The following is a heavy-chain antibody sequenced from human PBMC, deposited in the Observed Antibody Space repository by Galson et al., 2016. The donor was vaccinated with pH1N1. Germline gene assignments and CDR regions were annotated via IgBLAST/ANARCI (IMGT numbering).Heavy chain of an antibody. J-gene: IGHJ3*02. CDR1: GYRFTSYW. V-gene: IGHV5-51*03. Sequence: QSGAEVKKPGESLKISCKASGYRFTSYWIAWVRQVPGKGLEWVGIVNPGGSTIRYSPPFQGQVTISSDKSINTAYLQWISLKASDTATYYCARQYDFGDYRGDASDIWGQGTMVIVSS. CDR2: VNPGGSTI. D-gene: IGHD4-17*01. CDR3: ARQYDFGDYRGDASDI.